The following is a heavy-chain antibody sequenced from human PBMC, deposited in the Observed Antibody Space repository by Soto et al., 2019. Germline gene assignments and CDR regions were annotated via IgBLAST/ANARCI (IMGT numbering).Heavy chain of an antibody. V-gene: IGHV5-51*01. D-gene: IGHD2-8*01. CDR1: GYRFSSYW. CDR2: IYPGDSDT. J-gene: IGHJ6*02. Sequence: GESLKISCKGSGYRFSSYWIAWVRQMPGKGLEWMGIIYPGDSDTRYSPSFQGQVTMSVDKSNNTAYLHWSSLKASDTAMYYCARQGSNGAYYYYGMDVWGQGTTVTVSS. CDR3: ARQGSNGAYYYYGMDV.